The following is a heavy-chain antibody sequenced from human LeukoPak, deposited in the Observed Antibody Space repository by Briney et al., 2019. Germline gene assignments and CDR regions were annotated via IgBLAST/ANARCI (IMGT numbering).Heavy chain of an antibody. Sequence: GGSLRLSCAASEFTFSKYWMSWVRQAPGKGLEWVADIKQDGSKKYYVDSVKGRFTISRQNAKNSLFLQMNSLKTEDTAVYYCTREGYSYGLAYVGYYYYMDVWGKGTTVTVSS. D-gene: IGHD5-18*01. V-gene: IGHV3-7*03. CDR3: TREGYSYGLAYVGYYYYMDV. CDR1: EFTFSKYW. J-gene: IGHJ6*03. CDR2: IKQDGSKK.